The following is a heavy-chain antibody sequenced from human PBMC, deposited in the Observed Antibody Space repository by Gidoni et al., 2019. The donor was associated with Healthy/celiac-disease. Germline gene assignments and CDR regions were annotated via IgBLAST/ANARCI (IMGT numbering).Heavy chain of an antibody. J-gene: IGHJ4*02. CDR1: GITFSSYG. D-gene: IGHD6-25*01. CDR3: AKDYSSAYIDY. CDR2: ISYDGSNK. Sequence: QVQLVESGGGVGQPGRSRRLSCAAPGITFSSYGMHWVRQAPGKGLELVAVISYDGSNKYYADSVKGRFTISRDNSKNTLYLQMNSLRAEDTAVYYCAKDYSSAYIDYWGQGTLVTVSS. V-gene: IGHV3-30*18.